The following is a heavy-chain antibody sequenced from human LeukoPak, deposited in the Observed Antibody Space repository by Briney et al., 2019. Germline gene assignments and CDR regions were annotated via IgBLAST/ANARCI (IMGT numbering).Heavy chain of an antibody. V-gene: IGHV4-34*01. J-gene: IGHJ4*02. CDR1: GGSFSGYY. CDR2: INHSGST. CDR3: ARTPAGYCSSTSCRHFDH. D-gene: IGHD2-2*01. Sequence: SETLSLTCAVYGGSFSGYYWSWIRQPPGKGLEWIGEINHSGSTNYNPSLKSRVTISVDTSKNQFSLKLSSVTAADTAVYYCARTPAGYCSSTSCRHFDHWGQGTLVTVSS.